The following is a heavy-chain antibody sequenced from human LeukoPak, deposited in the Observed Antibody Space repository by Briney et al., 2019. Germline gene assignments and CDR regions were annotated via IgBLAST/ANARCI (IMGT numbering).Heavy chain of an antibody. CDR1: GGSISSYY. J-gene: IGHJ6*02. CDR3: ASGSGIGYYYYGMDV. CDR2: IYYSGST. D-gene: IGHD3-10*01. V-gene: IGHV4-59*01. Sequence: SETLSLTCTVSGGSISSYYWSWVRQPPGKGLEWIGYIYYSGSTNYNPSPKSRVTISVDTSKNQFSLKLSSVTAADTAVYYCASGSGIGYYYYGMDVWGQGTTVTVSS.